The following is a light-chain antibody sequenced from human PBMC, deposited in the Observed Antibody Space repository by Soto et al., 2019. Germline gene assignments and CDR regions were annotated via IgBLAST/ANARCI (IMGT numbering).Light chain of an antibody. J-gene: IGKJ5*01. V-gene: IGKV3-15*01. CDR2: DAS. Sequence: ETMMTQSPDTLSVSLGERATLSCRASQSLRSSLAWYQQKPGQAPRLLIYDASTRATGIPARFSGSGSGTEFTLTISSLQSEDFAVYYCQQYTNWPPNTFGQGTRLEI. CDR1: QSLRSS. CDR3: QQYTNWPPNT.